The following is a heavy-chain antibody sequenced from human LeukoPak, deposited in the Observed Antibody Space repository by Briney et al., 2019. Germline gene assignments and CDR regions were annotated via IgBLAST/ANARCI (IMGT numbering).Heavy chain of an antibody. D-gene: IGHD3-16*01. V-gene: IGHV3-7*01. CDR1: GFTFSRFW. J-gene: IGHJ4*01. Sequence: GGSLRLSCAASGFTFSRFWMTWVRQPPGKGLEWVAHIKQEGTETYYVDSVKGRFTISRDDAKNSLYLQMNSLSAEDTAVYYCARVSWVYAYLWGSDYFDYWGHGTLVTVSS. CDR2: IKQEGTET. CDR3: ARVSWVYAYLWGSDYFDY.